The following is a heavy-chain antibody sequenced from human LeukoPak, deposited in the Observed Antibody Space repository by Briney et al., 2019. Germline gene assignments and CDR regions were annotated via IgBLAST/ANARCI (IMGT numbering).Heavy chain of an antibody. CDR3: AKWGYYFDSSAYVAPTDDS. CDR2: INYNGRT. V-gene: IGHV4-59*01. Sequence: PSETLSFTCTVSSGSISTYYWTWIRQPPGKGLKWIGYINYNGRTDYKPSIKSLVTISLDTSKNQFSLKLSSVTAADTAVYYCAKWGYYFDSSAYVAPTDDSWGQGTLVTASS. D-gene: IGHD3-22*01. CDR1: SGSISTYY. J-gene: IGHJ4*02.